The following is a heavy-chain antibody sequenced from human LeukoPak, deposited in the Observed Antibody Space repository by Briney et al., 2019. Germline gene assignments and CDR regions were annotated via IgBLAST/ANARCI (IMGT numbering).Heavy chain of an antibody. Sequence: SVKVSCKASGGTFSSYAISWVRQAPGQGLEWMGGIIPIFGTANYAQKFQGRVTITADESTSTAYMELSSLGSEDTAVYYCARGGYCSSTSCSPGWFDPWGQGTLVTVSS. CDR1: GGTFSSYA. J-gene: IGHJ5*02. CDR2: IIPIFGTA. D-gene: IGHD2-2*01. V-gene: IGHV1-69*13. CDR3: ARGGYCSSTSCSPGWFDP.